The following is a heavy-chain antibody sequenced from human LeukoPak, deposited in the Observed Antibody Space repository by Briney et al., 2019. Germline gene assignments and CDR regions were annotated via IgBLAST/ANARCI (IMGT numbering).Heavy chain of an antibody. V-gene: IGHV3-66*02. CDR3: ARDGGDEYYYDSSGYPFDY. Sequence: PGGSLRLSCAASGLTVSINYMSWVRQAPGKGLEWVSVIYSGGSTYYADSVKGRFTISRDISKNTLYLQMNSLIAEDTAVYYGARDGGDEYYYDSSGYPFDYWGQGTLVTVSS. J-gene: IGHJ4*02. CDR1: GLTVSINY. D-gene: IGHD3-22*01. CDR2: IYSGGST.